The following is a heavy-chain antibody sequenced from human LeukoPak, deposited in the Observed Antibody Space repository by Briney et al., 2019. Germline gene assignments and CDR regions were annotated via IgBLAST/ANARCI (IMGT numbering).Heavy chain of an antibody. CDR2: IIPIFGIA. D-gene: IGHD5-18*01. J-gene: IGHJ4*02. CDR1: GGTFSSYA. V-gene: IGHV1-69*04. CDR3: ARDPTPPGSIQLWFDSPYYLDY. Sequence: ASVKVSCKASGGTFSSYAISWVRQAPGQGLEWMGRIIPIFGIANYAQKFQGRVTITADKSTSTAYMELSSLRSEDTAVYYCARDPTPPGSIQLWFDSPYYLDYWGQGTLVTVSS.